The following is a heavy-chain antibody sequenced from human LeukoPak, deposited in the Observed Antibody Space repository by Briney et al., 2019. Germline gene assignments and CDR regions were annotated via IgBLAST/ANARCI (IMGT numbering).Heavy chain of an antibody. D-gene: IGHD3-16*01. V-gene: IGHV3-30*04. Sequence: GGSLRPSCAASGFTFSSYAMHWVRPGPGKGLEWVAFISSDGRTEYNADSVKGRFTISKDNYKNTLYLQMNSLTADDTAVYYGARGWGSGGWLIDSWGQGTLVSVSS. CDR1: GFTFSSYA. CDR2: ISSDGRTE. CDR3: ARGWGSGGWLIDS. J-gene: IGHJ4*02.